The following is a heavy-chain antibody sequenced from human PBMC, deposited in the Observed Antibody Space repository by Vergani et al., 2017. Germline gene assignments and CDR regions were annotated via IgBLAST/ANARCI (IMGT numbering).Heavy chain of an antibody. CDR2: INPNSGGT. V-gene: IGHV1-2*02. CDR1: GYTFTGYY. Sequence: QVQLVQSGAEVKTPGASVKVSCKASGYTFTGYYMHWVRQAPGQGLEWMGWINPNSGGTHYAQKFQGRVTMTRDTSISTAYMELRRLRSDDTAVYYCASSADYYDSSGYPNWGQGTLVTVSS. J-gene: IGHJ4*02. D-gene: IGHD3-22*01. CDR3: ASSADYYDSSGYPN.